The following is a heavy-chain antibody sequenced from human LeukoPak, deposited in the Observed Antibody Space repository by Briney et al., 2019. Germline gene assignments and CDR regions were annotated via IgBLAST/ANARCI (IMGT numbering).Heavy chain of an antibody. CDR2: ISGSGGST. J-gene: IGHJ4*02. Sequence: GGSLRLSCAASGFTFSSYAMSWVRQAPGKGLEWVSAISGSGGSTYYADSVKGRFTISRDNSKNTLYLQMNSLRAEDTAVYYCAKVGYDSSGYYFLYYFDYWGQGTLVTVSS. D-gene: IGHD3-22*01. V-gene: IGHV3-23*01. CDR1: GFTFSSYA. CDR3: AKVGYDSSGYYFLYYFDY.